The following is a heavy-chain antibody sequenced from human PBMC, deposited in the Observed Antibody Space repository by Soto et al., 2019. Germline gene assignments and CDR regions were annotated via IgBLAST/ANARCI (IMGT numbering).Heavy chain of an antibody. Sequence: SETLSLTCAVYGGSFSGYYWSWIRQPPGKGLEWIGEINHSGSTNYNPSLKSRVTISVDTSKNQFSLKLSSVTAADTAVYYCATTKYYYGSGSYYNRACDYWGQGTLVTVSS. J-gene: IGHJ4*02. D-gene: IGHD3-10*01. CDR1: GGSFSGYY. CDR2: INHSGST. CDR3: ATTKYYYGSGSYYNRACDY. V-gene: IGHV4-34*01.